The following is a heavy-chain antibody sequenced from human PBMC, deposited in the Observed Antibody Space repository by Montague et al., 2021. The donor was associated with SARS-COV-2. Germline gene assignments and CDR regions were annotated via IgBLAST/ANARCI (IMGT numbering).Heavy chain of an antibody. Sequence: SLRLSCAASGFTFSSYEMNWVRQALGKGLEWVSYISSSGSTIYYADSVKGRFTISRDNAKNSLYLQMNSLRAEDTAVYYCARDSLFRSGYSSGWPDYWGQGTLVTVSS. CDR2: ISSSGSTI. D-gene: IGHD6-19*01. CDR1: GFTFSSYE. CDR3: ARDSLFRSGYSSGWPDY. J-gene: IGHJ4*02. V-gene: IGHV3-48*03.